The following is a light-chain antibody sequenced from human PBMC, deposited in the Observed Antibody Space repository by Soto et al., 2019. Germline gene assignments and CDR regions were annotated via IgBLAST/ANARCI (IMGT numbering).Light chain of an antibody. J-gene: IGKJ1*01. Sequence: EIVMTQSPSTLSVSPGERATLSCRAGQNIHTNLAWYQQKPGQAPRLLFYGASTGATGLPARFSGSGSGTEFTLTISSLQAEDSAVYFCQQYNNWPTWTFGQGTKVDIK. CDR2: GAS. CDR3: QQYNNWPTWT. CDR1: QNIHTN. V-gene: IGKV3-15*01.